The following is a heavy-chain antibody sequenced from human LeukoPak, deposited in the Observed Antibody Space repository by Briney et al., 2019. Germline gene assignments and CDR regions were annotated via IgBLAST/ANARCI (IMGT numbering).Heavy chain of an antibody. CDR3: ATVDYYYYGMDV. J-gene: IGHJ6*02. CDR2: VYYSGST. CDR1: GGSISSSSYY. V-gene: IGHV4-39*01. Sequence: SETLSLTCTVSGGSISSSSYYWGWIRQPPGKGLGSIGSVYYSGSTYYNPSLKSRVTISVDTSKNQFSLKLSSVTAADTAVYYCATVDYYYYGMDVWGQGTTVTVSS.